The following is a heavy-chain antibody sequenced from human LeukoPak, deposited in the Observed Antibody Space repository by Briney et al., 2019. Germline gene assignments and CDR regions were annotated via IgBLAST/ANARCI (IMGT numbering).Heavy chain of an antibody. J-gene: IGHJ4*02. V-gene: IGHV3-74*01. D-gene: IGHD6-13*01. CDR1: GFTFSSYW. Sequence: GGSLRLSCAASGFTFSSYWMHWVRQAPGKGLVWVSRINSDGSSTSYADSVKGRFTISRDNAKNTLYLQMNSLRAEDTAVYYCAKDSGYTSSWYFGDYWGQGTLVTVSS. CDR2: INSDGSST. CDR3: AKDSGYTSSWYFGDY.